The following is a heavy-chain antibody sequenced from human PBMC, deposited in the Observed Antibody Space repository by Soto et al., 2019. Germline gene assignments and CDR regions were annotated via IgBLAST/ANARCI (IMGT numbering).Heavy chain of an antibody. D-gene: IGHD1-26*01. V-gene: IGHV1-2*04. Sequence: ASVKVSCKASGYTFTGYYMHWVRQAPGQGLEWMGWINPNSGGTNYAQKFQGWVTMTRDTSISTAYMELSRLRSDDTAVYYCARDSIAVAGPYSGSYYDLVYYFDYWGQGTLVTVSS. CDR3: ARDSIAVAGPYSGSYYDLVYYFDY. CDR2: INPNSGGT. J-gene: IGHJ4*02. CDR1: GYTFTGYY.